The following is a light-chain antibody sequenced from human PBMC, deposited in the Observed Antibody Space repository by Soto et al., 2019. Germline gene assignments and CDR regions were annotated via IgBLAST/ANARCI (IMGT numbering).Light chain of an antibody. Sequence: DIRLTQSPSFLSASVGDRVTITCRASQDISDYLAWYQQRPGKAPNIVIYTASTLQSGVPSRFSGSGSGTDFTLTISSLKNEDFATYYCKQYESYPLSFGGGTKVDIK. CDR2: TAS. J-gene: IGKJ4*01. CDR1: QDISDY. V-gene: IGKV1-9*01. CDR3: KQYESYPLS.